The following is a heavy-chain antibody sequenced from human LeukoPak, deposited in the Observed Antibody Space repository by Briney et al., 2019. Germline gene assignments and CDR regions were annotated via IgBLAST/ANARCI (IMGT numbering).Heavy chain of an antibody. CDR2: ISYDGSNK. CDR3: ARDIKWELLS. CDR1: GFTFSSYA. Sequence: GGSLRLSCAAFGFTFSSYAMHWVRQAPGKGLEWVAVISYDGSNKYYADSVKGRFTISRDNSKNTLYLQMNSLRAEDTAVYYCARDIKWELLSWGQGTLVTVSS. V-gene: IGHV3-30-3*01. J-gene: IGHJ5*02. D-gene: IGHD1-26*01.